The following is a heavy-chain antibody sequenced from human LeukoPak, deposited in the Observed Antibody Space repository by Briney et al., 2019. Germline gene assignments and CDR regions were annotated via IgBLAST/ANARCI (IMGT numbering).Heavy chain of an antibody. CDR2: IYYSGST. CDR3: ARDSRWDCSSFDY. V-gene: IGHV4-59*01. Sequence: PSETLSLTCAVYGGSFSGYYWSWIRQPPGKGLEWIGYIYYSGSTNYNPSLKSRVTISVDTSKNQFSLKLSSVTAADTAVYYCARDSRWDCSSFDYWGQGTLVTVSS. CDR1: GGSFSGYY. J-gene: IGHJ4*02. D-gene: IGHD6-6*01.